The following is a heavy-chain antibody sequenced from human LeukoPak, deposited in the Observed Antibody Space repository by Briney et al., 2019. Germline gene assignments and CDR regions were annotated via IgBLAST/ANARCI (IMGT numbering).Heavy chain of an antibody. J-gene: IGHJ4*02. Sequence: PSETLSLTCSVSGGSISSYYWTWIRQPPGKGLEWIGHVSNSGSTKYNPSLKSRVIISIDTSKKHFSLKLSSVTAADTAVYYCASRAYYDSSGLDYWGQGILVTVSS. CDR2: VSNSGST. V-gene: IGHV4-59*08. CDR1: GGSISSYY. CDR3: ASRAYYDSSGLDY. D-gene: IGHD3-22*01.